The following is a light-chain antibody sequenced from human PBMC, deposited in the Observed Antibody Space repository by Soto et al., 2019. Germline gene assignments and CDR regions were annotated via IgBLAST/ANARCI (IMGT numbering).Light chain of an antibody. CDR2: GAS. Sequence: ETVMTQSPATLSVSPGERATLSCRASLSVGSNLAWYQQRPGQAPRLLIYGASTRATGIPVRFNGSGSGTEFTLTISSRQSEDFGFYYCQQYNKWPLFTFGPGTRVDMK. CDR3: QQYNKWPLFT. V-gene: IGKV3-15*01. J-gene: IGKJ3*01. CDR1: LSVGSN.